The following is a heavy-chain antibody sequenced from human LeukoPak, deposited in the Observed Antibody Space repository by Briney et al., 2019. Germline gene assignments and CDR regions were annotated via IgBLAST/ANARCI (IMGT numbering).Heavy chain of an antibody. CDR3: ARGGLIVVVPAARKLFDY. V-gene: IGHV4-34*01. CDR2: INHSGST. CDR1: AGSPSGYY. J-gene: IGHJ4*02. D-gene: IGHD2-2*01. Sequence: SETMSLTCDVYAGSPSGYYWSWIRPPPGKGLEWIGEINHSGSTNYNTSLKSQVPIPVETSKNQFTLKLSSVTAAGTAVYYCARGGLIVVVPAARKLFDYWGQGTLVTVSS.